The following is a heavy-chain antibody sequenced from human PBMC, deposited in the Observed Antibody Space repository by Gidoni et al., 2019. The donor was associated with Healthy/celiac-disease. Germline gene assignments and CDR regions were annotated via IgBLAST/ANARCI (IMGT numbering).Heavy chain of an antibody. J-gene: IGHJ4*02. CDR3: AKDLSSGYATRVY. Sequence: EVQLLESGGGMVQHGGSLRLSCAASGFPFSSYAMSWVRQAPGKGLEWVSAISGSGGSTYYADSVKGRFTISRDNSKNTLYLQMNSLRAEDTAVYYCAKDLSSGYATRVYWGQGTLVTVSS. V-gene: IGHV3-23*01. CDR1: GFPFSSYA. D-gene: IGHD3-22*01. CDR2: ISGSGGST.